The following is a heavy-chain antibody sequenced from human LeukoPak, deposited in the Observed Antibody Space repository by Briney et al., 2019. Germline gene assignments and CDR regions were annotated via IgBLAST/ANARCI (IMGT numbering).Heavy chain of an antibody. CDR1: GYSISSGYY. CDR3: ARDYVPYCGGDCYPLSS. D-gene: IGHD2-21*01. V-gene: IGHV4-38-2*02. CDR2: IYHSGST. Sequence: PSETLSLTCTVSGYSISSGYYWGWLRQPPGEGLEGIGSIYHSGSTYYNPSLKSRVTISVATSKNQFSLKLSSVTAAATAVSYCARDYVPYCGGDCYPLSSWGQGTLVTVSS. J-gene: IGHJ4*02.